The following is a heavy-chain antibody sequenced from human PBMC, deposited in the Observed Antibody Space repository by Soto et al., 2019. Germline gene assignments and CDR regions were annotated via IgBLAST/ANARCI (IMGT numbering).Heavy chain of an antibody. J-gene: IGHJ6*02. Sequence: QVQLVQSGAEVKKPGCSVKVSCKASGGTFSSYAISWVRQAPGQGLEWMGGTIPIFGTANYARKFQGRVTITADESTSTAYMELSSLRSEDTAVYYCARDQGLGYYYGMDVWGQGTTVTVSS. CDR2: TIPIFGTA. V-gene: IGHV1-69*01. CDR1: GGTFSSYA. CDR3: ARDQGLGYYYGMDV.